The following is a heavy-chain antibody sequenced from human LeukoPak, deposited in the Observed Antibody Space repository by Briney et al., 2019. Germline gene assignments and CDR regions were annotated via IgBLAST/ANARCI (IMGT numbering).Heavy chain of an antibody. V-gene: IGHV4-59*08. D-gene: IGHD3-22*01. J-gene: IGHJ4*02. Sequence: SETLSLTCTVSGGSISGYYWSWIRQPPGKGLEWIGYIFSSGSTNYNPSLTSRVTISEDTSVNQFSLKLSSVTAADTAVYYCARHYYDRSDSYSFDYWGQGTLVTVSS. CDR2: IFSSGST. CDR3: ARHYYDRSDSYSFDY. CDR1: GGSISGYY.